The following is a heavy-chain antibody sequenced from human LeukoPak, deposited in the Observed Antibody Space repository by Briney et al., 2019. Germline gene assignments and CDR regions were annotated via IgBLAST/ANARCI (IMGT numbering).Heavy chain of an antibody. CDR3: ARGLDGSFDY. Sequence: GGSLRLSCAASGFTFSSYWMHWVRQAPGKGLVWVSRIYIDGSSTSYADSVKGRFTISRDNAKNTLYLQMNSLRDEDTAVYYCARGLDGSFDYWGLGTLVTVPS. J-gene: IGHJ4*02. CDR1: GFTFSSYW. V-gene: IGHV3-74*01. CDR2: IYIDGSST. D-gene: IGHD1-14*01.